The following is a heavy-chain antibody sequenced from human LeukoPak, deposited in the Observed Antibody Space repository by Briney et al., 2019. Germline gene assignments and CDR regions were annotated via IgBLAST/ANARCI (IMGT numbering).Heavy chain of an antibody. CDR1: GFTFSNAW. V-gene: IGHV3-15*01. CDR3: ARVLGYRHMDV. Sequence: GGSLRLSCAASGFTFSNAWMSWVRQAPGKGLEWVGRIKSKTDGGTTDYAAPVKGRFTISRDNAKNSLYLQMNSLRAEDTAVYNCARVLGYRHMDVWGKGTTVTVSS. D-gene: IGHD3-3*02. CDR2: IKSKTDGGTT. J-gene: IGHJ6*03.